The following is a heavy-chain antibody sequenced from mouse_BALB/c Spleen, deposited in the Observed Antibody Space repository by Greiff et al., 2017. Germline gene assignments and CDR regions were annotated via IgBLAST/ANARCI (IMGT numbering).Heavy chain of an antibody. CDR2: ISYSGST. Sequence: EVKLQESGPGLVKPSQTLSLTCSVTGDSITSGYWNWIRKFPGNKLEYMGYISYSGSTYYNPSLKSRISITRDTSKNQYYLQLNSVTTEDTATYYCARYYGSSYWYFDVWGAGTTVTVSS. CDR3: ARYYGSSYWYFDV. D-gene: IGHD1-1*01. CDR1: GDSITSGY. V-gene: IGHV3-8*02. J-gene: IGHJ1*01.